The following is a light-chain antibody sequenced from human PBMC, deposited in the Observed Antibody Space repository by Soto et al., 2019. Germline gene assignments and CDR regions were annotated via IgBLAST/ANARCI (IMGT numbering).Light chain of an antibody. V-gene: IGLV2-14*01. J-gene: IGLJ2*01. CDR3: SSFTSSNTVL. CDR1: SSDVGGYNY. Sequence: QSALTQPASVSGSPGQSITISCTGTSSDVGGYNYVSWYQQHPGKAPKLIIYNVSNRPSGVSNRFSGSKSGNTASLTISGLQAEDECHYYRSSFTSSNTVLFGGGTKLTVL. CDR2: NVS.